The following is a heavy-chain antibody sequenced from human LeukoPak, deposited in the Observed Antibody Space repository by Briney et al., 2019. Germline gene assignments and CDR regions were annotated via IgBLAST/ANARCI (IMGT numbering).Heavy chain of an antibody. CDR3: ARDGEVVVAATGTFDY. J-gene: IGHJ4*02. D-gene: IGHD2-15*01. Sequence: SETLSLTCAVYGGSFSGYYWSWIRQPPGKGLEWIGEINRSGSTNYNPSLKSRVTISVDTSKNQFSLKLSSVTAADTAVYYCARDGEVVVAATGTFDYWGQGTLVTVSS. CDR2: INRSGST. V-gene: IGHV4-34*01. CDR1: GGSFSGYY.